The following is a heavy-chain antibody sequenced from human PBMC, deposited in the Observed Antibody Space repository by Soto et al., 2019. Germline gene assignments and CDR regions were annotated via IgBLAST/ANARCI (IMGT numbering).Heavy chain of an antibody. CDR3: ARLVRNAVDI. CDR2: IYYSGST. CDR1: GGSISSYY. Sequence: SETLSLTCTVSGGSISSYYWSWIRQPPGKGLEWIGYIYYSGSTNYNPSLKSRVTISVDTYKNQFSLKLSSVTAADTAVYYCARLVRNAVDIWGKGTLVTVSS. J-gene: IGHJ3*02. D-gene: IGHD2-15*01. V-gene: IGHV4-59*01.